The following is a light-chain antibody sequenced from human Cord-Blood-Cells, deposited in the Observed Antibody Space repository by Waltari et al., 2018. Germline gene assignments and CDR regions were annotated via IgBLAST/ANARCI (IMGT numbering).Light chain of an antibody. Sequence: DIVMTQSPDSLAVSLAERATINCKSSQSVLYSSNNKNYLAWYQQKPGQPPKLLIYWASTRESGVPDRFSGSGSGTDFTLTISSLQAEDEAVYYCQQYYSTPWTFGQGTKVEIK. V-gene: IGKV4-1*01. CDR3: QQYYSTPWT. CDR2: WAS. J-gene: IGKJ1*01. CDR1: QSVLYSSNNKNY.